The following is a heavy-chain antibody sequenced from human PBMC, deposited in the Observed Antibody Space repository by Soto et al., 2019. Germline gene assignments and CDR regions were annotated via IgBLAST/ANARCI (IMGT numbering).Heavy chain of an antibody. CDR3: AKGLYYYQTSGYPHY. CDR1: GFTFPDCT. J-gene: IGHJ4*02. Sequence: EVQLVESGGGLVQPGRSLRLSCAASGFTFPDCTMHWVRQAPGKGLEWVSGISWNSGSIDYADSVKGRFIISRDDAKNCLYLQMNSLRAEDTAFYYCAKGLYYYQTSGYPHYWGQGTLVTVSS. D-gene: IGHD3-22*01. V-gene: IGHV3-9*01. CDR2: ISWNSGSI.